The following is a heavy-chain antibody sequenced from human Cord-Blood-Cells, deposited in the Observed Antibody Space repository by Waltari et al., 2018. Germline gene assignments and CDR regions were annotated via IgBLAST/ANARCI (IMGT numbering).Heavy chain of an antibody. CDR3: ARGGCSSTSCYYFDY. CDR2: INHSGST. Sequence: QVQLQQWGAGLLKPSETLSLTCAVYGGSFSGYYWSWIRQPPGKGLEWIGEINHSGSTNYNPSLKSRGTISVDTSKNQFSLKLSSVTAADTAVYYCARGGCSSTSCYYFDYWGQGTLVTVSS. CDR1: GGSFSGYY. D-gene: IGHD2-2*01. V-gene: IGHV4-34*01. J-gene: IGHJ4*02.